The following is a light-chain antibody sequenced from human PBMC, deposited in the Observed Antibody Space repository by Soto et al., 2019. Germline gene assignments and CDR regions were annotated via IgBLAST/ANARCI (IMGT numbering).Light chain of an antibody. CDR3: CSYASSSTYF. CDR2: EVS. V-gene: IGLV2-14*01. Sequence: QSALTQPASVSGSPGQSITISCTGTSSDVGGYNYVSWYQQHPGKAPKLMIYEVSNRPSGVSNRFSGSKSGNTASLAISGLQAEDEADYYCCSYASSSTYFFGTGTKLTVL. J-gene: IGLJ1*01. CDR1: SSDVGGYNY.